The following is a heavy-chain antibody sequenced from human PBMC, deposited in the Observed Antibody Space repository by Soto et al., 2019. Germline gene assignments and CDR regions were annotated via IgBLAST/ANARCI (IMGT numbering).Heavy chain of an antibody. CDR1: CGYVSSSNW. Sequence: SETLSLTCVVSCGYVSSSNWWSWVRQSPGRGLEWIGEIYHSGTTNYNPSLKSRVTISVDKSKNIFSLKLSSVTAADTAVYYCARANKYYYFYIDVWGKGTSVTVS. J-gene: IGHJ6*04. CDR3: ARANKYYYFYIDV. D-gene: IGHD3-22*01. CDR2: IYHSGTT. V-gene: IGHV4-4*02.